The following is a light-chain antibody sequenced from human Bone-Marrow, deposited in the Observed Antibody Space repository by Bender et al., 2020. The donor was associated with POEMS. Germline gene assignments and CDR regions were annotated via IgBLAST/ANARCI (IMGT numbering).Light chain of an antibody. J-gene: IGLJ3*02. Sequence: QSALTQPASVSGSPGQSITISCTGTSSDVGRYNYVSWYQQQPGKATKLIIYEVSNRPSGVSNRFSGSKSGNTASLTISGLQAEDEADYYCTSYTSSSTWMFGGGTKVPVL. V-gene: IGLV2-14*01. CDR2: EVS. CDR1: SSDVGRYNY. CDR3: TSYTSSSTWM.